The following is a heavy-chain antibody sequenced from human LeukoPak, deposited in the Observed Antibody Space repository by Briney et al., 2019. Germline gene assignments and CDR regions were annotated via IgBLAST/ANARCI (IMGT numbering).Heavy chain of an antibody. J-gene: IGHJ1*01. CDR1: GFAFDDYA. CDR2: VSWNSGTI. CDR3: AKDRAQGVPFRVIDH. Sequence: PGMSLRLSCAASGFAFDDYALHWVRQAPGKGLEWVSGVSWNSGTIGYGESVRGRFTISRDNAKNSLFLQMDSLRPEDTGLYYCAKDRAQGVPFRVIDHWGQGTLATVTS. D-gene: IGHD2-21*01. V-gene: IGHV3-9*01.